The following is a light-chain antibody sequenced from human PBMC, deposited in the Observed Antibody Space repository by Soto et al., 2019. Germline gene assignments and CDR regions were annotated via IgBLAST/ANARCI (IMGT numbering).Light chain of an antibody. Sequence: QPVLKQPPSVYGAQGQRVSISCTGSSSNIGAGYDVHWYQQLPGTAPKLLIYGNSNRPSGVSDRFSGSKSGTSASLAITGLQAEDEADYYCQSFDSSLTKGVFGTGTKVTVL. V-gene: IGLV1-40*01. CDR3: QSFDSSLTKGV. CDR1: SSNIGAGYD. CDR2: GNS. J-gene: IGLJ1*01.